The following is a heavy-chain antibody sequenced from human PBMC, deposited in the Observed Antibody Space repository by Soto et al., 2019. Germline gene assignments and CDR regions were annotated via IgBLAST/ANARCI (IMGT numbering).Heavy chain of an antibody. J-gene: IGHJ4*02. Sequence: SETLSLTCTVSGDSISSGDYYWSWIRQPPGKGLEWIGCIYYSGNTYYNPSLKRRFSISVDTSKNQFSLQLSSVTAADTAVYYCARGNTPVDYWGQGTLVTVSS. V-gene: IGHV4-30-4*01. CDR2: IYYSGNT. CDR1: GDSISSGDYY. CDR3: ARGNTPVDY. D-gene: IGHD2-2*02.